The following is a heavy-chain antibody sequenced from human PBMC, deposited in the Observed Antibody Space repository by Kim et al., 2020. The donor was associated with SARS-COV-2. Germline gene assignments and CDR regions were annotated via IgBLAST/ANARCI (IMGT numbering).Heavy chain of an antibody. Sequence: GGSLRLSCAASGFTFSSFSLYWVRQAPGRGLEWLSYISSSSTTINYADSVRSRFTISRDNAKDSVYLQMSSLRAEDTALYYCVRDFCSTTSCRFDYWGQGTLVTVSS. CDR2: ISSSSTTI. D-gene: IGHD2-2*01. V-gene: IGHV3-48*04. CDR3: VRDFCSTTSCRFDY. CDR1: GFTFSSFS. J-gene: IGHJ4*02.